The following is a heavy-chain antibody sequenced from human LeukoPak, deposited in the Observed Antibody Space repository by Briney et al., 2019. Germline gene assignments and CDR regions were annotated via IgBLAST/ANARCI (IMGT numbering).Heavy chain of an antibody. D-gene: IGHD6-19*01. Sequence: SQTLSLTCTVSNDSINSGGYYWTWIRQHPGTGLEWIVYIYYSGTTYNNPALKSRLTMSVDTSNNQFSLRLTSVTVADMAVYYCARHEDSSGWYPAYDYWGQGTLVTVSS. CDR1: NDSINSGGYY. J-gene: IGHJ4*02. CDR3: ARHEDSSGWYPAYDY. V-gene: IGHV4-31*03. CDR2: IYYSGTT.